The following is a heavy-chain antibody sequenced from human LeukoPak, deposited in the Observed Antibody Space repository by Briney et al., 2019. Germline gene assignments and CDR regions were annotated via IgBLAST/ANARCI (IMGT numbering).Heavy chain of an antibody. CDR2: ISSSGSTI. CDR1: GFTFSDYY. J-gene: IGHJ4*02. D-gene: IGHD3-3*01. Sequence: GGSLRLSCAASGFTFSDYYMSWIRQAPGKGLEWVSYISSSGSTIYYADSVKDRFTISRNNAKNSLYLQMNSLRGEDTAVYYCASMDFWSGYPFDYWGQGTLVTASS. V-gene: IGHV3-11*01. CDR3: ASMDFWSGYPFDY.